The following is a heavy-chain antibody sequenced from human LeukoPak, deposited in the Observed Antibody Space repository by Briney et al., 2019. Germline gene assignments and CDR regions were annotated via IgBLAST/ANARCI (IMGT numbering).Heavy chain of an antibody. CDR1: GGSFSGYD. V-gene: IGHV4-34*01. Sequence: PSETLSLTCAVYGGSFSGYDWSWIRQPPGKGLEWIGEINHSGSTNYNPSLKSRVTISVDTSKNQFSLKLSSVTAADTAVYYCARISRGSYRQWDYWGQGTLVTVSS. D-gene: IGHD3-16*02. CDR2: INHSGST. CDR3: ARISRGSYRQWDY. J-gene: IGHJ4*02.